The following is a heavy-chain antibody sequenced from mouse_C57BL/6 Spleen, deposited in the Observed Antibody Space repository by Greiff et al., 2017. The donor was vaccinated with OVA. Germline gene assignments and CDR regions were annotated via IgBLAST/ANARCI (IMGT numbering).Heavy chain of an antibody. D-gene: IGHD4-1*01. V-gene: IGHV1-7*01. CDR2: INPSSGYT. J-gene: IGHJ3*01. CDR1: GYTCTSYG. CDR3: ATWEGFAY. Sequence: VKLMESGAELAKPGASVKLSGKASGYTCTSYGMHWVKQRPGQGLEGIGYINPSSGYTKYNQKFKDKATLTADKSSSTAYMQLSSLTYEDSAVYYCATWEGFAYWGKGTLVTVSA.